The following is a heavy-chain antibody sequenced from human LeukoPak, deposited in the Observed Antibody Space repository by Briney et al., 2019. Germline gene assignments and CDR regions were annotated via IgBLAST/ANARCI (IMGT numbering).Heavy chain of an antibody. Sequence: SSEALSLTCTVSGGSISSYYWNWIRQPPGKGLEWIGYIYYSGSTNYNPSLKSRVTISVDTSKNQFSLKLSSVTAADTAVYYCARGLCSSTSCHPWSENYWYFDLWGRGTLVTVSS. D-gene: IGHD2-2*01. CDR2: IYYSGST. CDR1: GGSISSYY. CDR3: ARGLCSSTSCHPWSENYWYFDL. J-gene: IGHJ2*01. V-gene: IGHV4-59*01.